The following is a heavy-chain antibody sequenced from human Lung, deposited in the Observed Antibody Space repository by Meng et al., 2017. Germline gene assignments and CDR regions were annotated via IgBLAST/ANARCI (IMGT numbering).Heavy chain of an antibody. CDR3: ARDEDISAAGKLFGDY. V-gene: IGHV1-2*06. CDR2: IDPKSGDT. CDR1: GYNLPDYW. J-gene: IGHJ4*02. D-gene: IGHD6-13*01. Sequence: QVQLVQSGAEVKKPGASVKVPCKPSGYNLPDYWLHWVRRAPGQGLEWMGRIDPKSGDTHYAQRFQGRVTMTGDTSISTAYMELSGLRSDDTAMYYCARDEDISAAGKLFGDYWGQGTLVTVSS.